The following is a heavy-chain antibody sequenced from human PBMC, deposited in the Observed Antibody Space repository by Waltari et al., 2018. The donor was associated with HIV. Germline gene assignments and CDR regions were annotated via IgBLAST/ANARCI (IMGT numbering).Heavy chain of an antibody. V-gene: IGHV1-2*02. CDR2: INPNNGGT. Sequence: VLLVQSAADVRQPGASLRVSCPASEYNLLDYYLHCVRQAPGQGLEWMGWINPNNGGTNSERKFHDRPTMTIDTSVTTAYLDLGRLTSDDTAVYYCARGESGKTWLSHYNWFDPWGQGTLVTVSS. CDR1: EYNLLDYY. J-gene: IGHJ5*02. D-gene: IGHD1-26*01. CDR3: ARGESGKTWLSHYNWFDP.